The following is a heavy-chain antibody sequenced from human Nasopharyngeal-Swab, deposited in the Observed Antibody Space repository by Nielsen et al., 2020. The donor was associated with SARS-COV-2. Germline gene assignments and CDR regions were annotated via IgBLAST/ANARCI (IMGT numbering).Heavy chain of an antibody. CDR1: GYSFTNNW. CDR2: IYPGDSDT. V-gene: IGHV5-51*01. Sequence: GESLKISCKGSGYSFTNNWIGWVRQMPGKGLELMGIIYPGDSDTKYSPSLQGQVTISADKSSSTAYLQWSSLKASDTAMYYCARAGCGGDCSDAFDIWGQGTMVTVSS. J-gene: IGHJ3*02. D-gene: IGHD2-21*02. CDR3: ARAGCGGDCSDAFDI.